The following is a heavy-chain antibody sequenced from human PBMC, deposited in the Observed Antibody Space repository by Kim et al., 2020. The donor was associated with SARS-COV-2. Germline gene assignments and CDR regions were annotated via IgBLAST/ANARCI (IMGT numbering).Heavy chain of an antibody. CDR1: GGSFSGYY. D-gene: IGHD3-22*01. Sequence: SETLSLTCAVYGGSFSGYYWSWIRQPPGKGLEWIGEINYSGSTNYKPSLKSRVTISVDTSKNQFSLKLSSVTAADTAVYYCARKLLYDSTLDYWGRGTLVTVSS. CDR3: ARKLLYDSTLDY. J-gene: IGHJ4*02. V-gene: IGHV4-34*01. CDR2: INYSGST.